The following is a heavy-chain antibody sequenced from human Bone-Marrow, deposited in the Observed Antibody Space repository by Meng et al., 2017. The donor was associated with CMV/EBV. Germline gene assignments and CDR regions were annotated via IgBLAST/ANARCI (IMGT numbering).Heavy chain of an antibody. CDR2: INPSDDT. CDR3: ARSSGWSRFNH. CDR1: GYTLIDDY. V-gene: IGHV1-2*02. Sequence: VMLGKSGAVVKKLWASVNAYCKAAGYTLIDDYIHWVRQAPGQWLEWMGCINPSDDTNYAQNFQGRVTMTRDMSINTVYMELSRLTSDDTAVYYCARSSGWSRFNHWGQGTLVTVSS. D-gene: IGHD6-19*01. J-gene: IGHJ4*02.